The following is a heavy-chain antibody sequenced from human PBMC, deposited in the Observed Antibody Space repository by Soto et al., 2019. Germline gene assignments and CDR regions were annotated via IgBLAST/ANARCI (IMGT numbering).Heavy chain of an antibody. CDR2: IYYSGST. V-gene: IGHV4-59*01. J-gene: IGHJ4*02. CDR3: ARDSPPVDY. Sequence: SETLSLTCTVSGGSISSYYWSWIRQPPGKGLEWIGYIYYSGSTNYNPSLKSRVTISVDTSKNQFSLKLSSVTAADMAVYYCARDSPPVDYWGQGTLVTVSS. CDR1: GGSISSYY.